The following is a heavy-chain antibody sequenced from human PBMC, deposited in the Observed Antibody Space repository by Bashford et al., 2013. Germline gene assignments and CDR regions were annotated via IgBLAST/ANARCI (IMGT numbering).Heavy chain of an antibody. CDR1: GGSISSADSY. CDR3: ARGVLPSATPSKWFDP. D-gene: IGHD2-2*01. J-gene: IGHJ5*02. Sequence: SETLSLTCSVSGGSISSADSYWSWIRQPPGKGLEWIGYRYYNGSTYYNPSLQSRVIISLDTSKNQFSLKLSSVTAADTAVYYCARGVLPSATPSKWFDPGAREPWSPSPQ. CDR2: RYYNGST. V-gene: IGHV4-30-4*01.